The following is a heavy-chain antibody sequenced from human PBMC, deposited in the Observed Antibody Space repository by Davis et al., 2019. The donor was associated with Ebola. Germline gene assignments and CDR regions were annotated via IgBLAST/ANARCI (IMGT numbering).Heavy chain of an antibody. D-gene: IGHD4-17*01. CDR1: GFTFSSSW. CDR2: INNDGSFS. V-gene: IGHV3-74*01. J-gene: IGHJ4*02. Sequence: GESLKISCAASGFTFSSSWMHWVRQTPGKGLVWVSRINNDGSFSSYADSVKGRFTISRDNAKSTLYLQMNSLTAEDTAVYYCVRTTYGAPEYWGQGTLVTVSS. CDR3: VRTTYGAPEY.